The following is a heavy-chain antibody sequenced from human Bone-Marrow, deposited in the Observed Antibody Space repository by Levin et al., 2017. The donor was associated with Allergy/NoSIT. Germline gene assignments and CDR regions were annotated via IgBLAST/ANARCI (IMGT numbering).Heavy chain of an antibody. J-gene: IGHJ4*02. CDR2: ISSSSSYT. CDR3: ARGEGTAMVPRLLDY. CDR1: GFTFSDYY. V-gene: IGHV3-11*05. D-gene: IGHD5-18*01. Sequence: PGGSLRLSCAASGFTFSDYYMSWIRQAPGKGLEWVSYISSSSSYTNYADSVKGRFTISRDNAKNSLYLQMNSLRAEDTAVYYCARGEGTAMVPRLLDYWGQGTLVTVSS.